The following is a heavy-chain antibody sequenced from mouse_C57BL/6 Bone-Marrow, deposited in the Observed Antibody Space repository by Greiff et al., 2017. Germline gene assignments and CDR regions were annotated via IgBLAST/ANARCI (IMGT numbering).Heavy chain of an antibody. V-gene: IGHV1-82*01. J-gene: IGHJ3*01. CDR2: IYPGDGDT. CDR1: GYAFSSSW. Sequence: VQLQQSGPELVKPGASVKISCKASGYAFSSSWMNWVKQRPGKGLEWIGRIYPGDGDTTYNGKFKGKATLTADKSSSTAYMQLSSLTSEDSAVYFCARGGLKLAYWGQGTLVTVSA. CDR3: ARGGLKLAY. D-gene: IGHD1-3*01.